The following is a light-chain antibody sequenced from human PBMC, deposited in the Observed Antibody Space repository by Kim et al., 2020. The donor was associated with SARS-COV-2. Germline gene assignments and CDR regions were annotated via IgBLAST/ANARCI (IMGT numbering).Light chain of an antibody. CDR2: QDT. Sequence: VAPGQTPSLTFYVDKFGNKYVSWYQQQSGQSPVLVISQDTKRPSEIPDRFSGSNSGDTATLTISGTQAMDEADYYCQAWDSRKVIFGGVTQLTVL. V-gene: IGLV3-1*01. J-gene: IGLJ2*01. CDR3: QAWDSRKVI. CDR1: KFGNKY.